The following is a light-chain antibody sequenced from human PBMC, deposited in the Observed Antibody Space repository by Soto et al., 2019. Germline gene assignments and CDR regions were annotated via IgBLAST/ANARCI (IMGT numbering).Light chain of an antibody. CDR2: DVS. V-gene: IGLV2-14*01. CDR3: TSYTTTNTLVV. Sequence: QSALTQPASVSGSPGQSIGISCTGTSSDVGANNFVSWYQHHPGKPPKLIIYDVSYRPLGVSTRFAGSKSGNTASLTISGLQAEDEADYYCTSYTTTNTLVVFGGGTKVTVL. CDR1: SSDVGANNF. J-gene: IGLJ2*01.